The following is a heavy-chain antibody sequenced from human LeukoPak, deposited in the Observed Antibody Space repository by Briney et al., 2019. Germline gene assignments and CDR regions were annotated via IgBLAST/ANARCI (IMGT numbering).Heavy chain of an antibody. D-gene: IGHD3-10*01. Sequence: GGSLRLSCAASGFTLSSYAMSWVRQAPGKGLEWVSSITGSGGDTHYADSVKGRLTISRANSKNTLYLQMNSLRAEDTAVYYCARDRGGGFDYWGQGTLVSVSS. CDR3: ARDRGGGFDY. CDR1: GFTLSSYA. CDR2: ITGSGGDT. J-gene: IGHJ4*02. V-gene: IGHV3-23*01.